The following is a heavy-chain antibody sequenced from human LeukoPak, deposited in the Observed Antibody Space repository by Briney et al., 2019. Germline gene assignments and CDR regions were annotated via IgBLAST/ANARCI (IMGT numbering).Heavy chain of an antibody. CDR3: ARDPESAVAGDFDY. V-gene: IGHV3-21*01. CDR1: GFSFSIYT. D-gene: IGHD6-19*01. CDR2: ISSTSTYI. Sequence: GGSLRLSCAASGFSFSIYTMSWVRQAPGKGLEWVSGISSTSTYIYHADSMEGRFTISRDNAKNSLYLQMTSLRAEDTAVYYCARDPESAVAGDFDYWGQGTLVTVSS. J-gene: IGHJ4*02.